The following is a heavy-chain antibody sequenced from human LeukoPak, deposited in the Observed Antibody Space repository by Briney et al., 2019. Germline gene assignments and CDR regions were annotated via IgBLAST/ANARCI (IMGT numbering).Heavy chain of an antibody. CDR1: GFTLSNYW. D-gene: IGHD3-3*01. CDR3: ARVEDYDFWSGFDY. J-gene: IGHJ4*02. CDR2: INQDGSEK. Sequence: GGSLRLSCAASGFTLSNYWMSWVRQAPGKGLEWVANINQDGSEKYYVDSVKGRFAISRDNAKNSLYLQMNSLRAEDTAVYYCARVEDYDFWSGFDYWGQGTLVTVSS. V-gene: IGHV3-7*01.